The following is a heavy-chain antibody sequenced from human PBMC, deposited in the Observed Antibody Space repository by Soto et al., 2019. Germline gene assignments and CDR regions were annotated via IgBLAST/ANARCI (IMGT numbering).Heavy chain of an antibody. CDR2: MNPNSGNT. D-gene: IGHD4-17*01. CDR1: GYTFTSYD. V-gene: IGHV1-8*01. Sequence: ASVKVSCKASGYTFTSYDINWVRQATGQGLEWMGWMNPNSGNTGYAQKFQGRVTMTRNTSISKAYMELSSLGSEDTAVYYCARGLHDYGDYVELYYYYMDVWGKGTTVTVSS. J-gene: IGHJ6*03. CDR3: ARGLHDYGDYVELYYYYMDV.